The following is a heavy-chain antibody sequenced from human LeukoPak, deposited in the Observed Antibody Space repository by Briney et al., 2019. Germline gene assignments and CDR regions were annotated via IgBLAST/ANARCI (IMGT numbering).Heavy chain of an antibody. J-gene: IGHJ4*02. Sequence: GGSLRLSCAASGFSFSSYSMNWVRQAPGKGLEWVSSISSDSSDIFHADSLKGRFSISRDNAKNSLYLQMNSLRAEDTAVYYCAVGIAGRPGPYYWGQGTLVTVSS. CDR3: AVGIAGRPGPYY. CDR1: GFSFSSYS. CDR2: ISSDSSDI. V-gene: IGHV3-21*01. D-gene: IGHD6-6*01.